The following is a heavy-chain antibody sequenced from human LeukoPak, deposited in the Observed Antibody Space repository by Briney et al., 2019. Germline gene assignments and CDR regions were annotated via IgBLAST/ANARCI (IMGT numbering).Heavy chain of an antibody. CDR3: ARGFWPLQFDAFDI. CDR1: GGSFSGYY. J-gene: IGHJ3*02. Sequence: PSETLSLTCAVYGGSFSGYYWSWIRQPPGRGLEWIGEINHSGSTNYNPSLKSRVTISVDTSKNQFSLKLSSVTAADTAVYYCARGFWPLQFDAFDIWGQGTMVTVSS. CDR2: INHSGST. V-gene: IGHV4-34*01. D-gene: IGHD5-24*01.